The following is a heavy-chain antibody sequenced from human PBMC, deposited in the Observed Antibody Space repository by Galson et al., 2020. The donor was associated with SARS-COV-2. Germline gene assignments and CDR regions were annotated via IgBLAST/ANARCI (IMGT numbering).Heavy chain of an antibody. D-gene: IGHD3-3*01. V-gene: IGHV4-31*03. CDR3: ARVRRITIFGVVQEFDC. CDR2: IYYSGST. Sequence: SETLSLTCTVSGGSISSGGYYWSWIRQHPGKGLEWIGYIYYSGSTYYNPSLKSRVTISVDTSKNQFSLKLSSVTAADTAVYYCARVRRITIFGVVQEFDCWGQGTLVTVSS. CDR1: GGSISSGGYY. J-gene: IGHJ4*02.